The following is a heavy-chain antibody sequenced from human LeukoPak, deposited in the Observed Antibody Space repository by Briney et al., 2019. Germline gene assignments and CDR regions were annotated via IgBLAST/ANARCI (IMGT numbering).Heavy chain of an antibody. CDR2: LYSDGNT. CDR3: ARGVEPLAANTLAY. CDR1: GFTVITND. J-gene: IGHJ4*02. Sequence: GGSLRLSCAASGFTVITNDMTWVRQPPGKGLEWVSVLYSDGNTKYADSVQGRFTISRDNSKNTLYLEMNSLSPDDTAVYYCARGVEPLAANTLAYWGQGTLVTVSS. V-gene: IGHV3-53*01. D-gene: IGHD1-14*01.